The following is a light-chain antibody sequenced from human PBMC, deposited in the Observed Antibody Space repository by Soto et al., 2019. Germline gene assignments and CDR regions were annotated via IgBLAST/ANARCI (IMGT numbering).Light chain of an antibody. CDR2: GAS. Sequence: EIVLTQSPGTLSLSPGERATLSCRASQSVSSSYLAWYQQKPGQAPRLLIYGASSRATGIPDRFSDSGSGTDFTLTISRLEPEDLAVYYCQQYGSSPLLTFGGGTTVAIK. V-gene: IGKV3-20*01. CDR3: QQYGSSPLLT. J-gene: IGKJ4*01. CDR1: QSVSSSY.